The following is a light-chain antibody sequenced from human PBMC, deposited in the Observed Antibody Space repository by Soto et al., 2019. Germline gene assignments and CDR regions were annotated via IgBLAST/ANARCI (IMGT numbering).Light chain of an antibody. J-gene: IGLJ2*01. CDR3: SSYTSSDTVL. V-gene: IGLV2-14*01. CDR2: EVN. CDR1: GSDIGDYDY. Sequence: QSALTQPASVSGSPGQSITISCTGTGSDIGDYDYVSWYQQHPGKAPKLMIYEVNNRPSGVSNRFSGSKSDNTASLTISGLQAEDEADYYCSSYTSSDTVLFGGGTKVTVL.